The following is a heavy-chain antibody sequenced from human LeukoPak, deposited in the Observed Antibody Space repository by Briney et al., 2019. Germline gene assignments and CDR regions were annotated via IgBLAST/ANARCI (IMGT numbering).Heavy chain of an antibody. J-gene: IGHJ6*02. D-gene: IGHD6-19*01. CDR3: ARGIAVAGTPSWYYGMGV. Sequence: GASVKVSCKASGGTFSSYTISWVRQAPGQGLEWMGRIIPILGIANYAQKFQGRVTITADKSTSTAYMELSSLRSEDTAVYYCARGIAVAGTPSWYYGMGVWGQGTTVTVSS. CDR1: GGTFSSYT. V-gene: IGHV1-69*02. CDR2: IIPILGIA.